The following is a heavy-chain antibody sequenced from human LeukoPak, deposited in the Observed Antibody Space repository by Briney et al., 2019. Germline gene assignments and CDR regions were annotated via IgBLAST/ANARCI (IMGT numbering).Heavy chain of an antibody. CDR2: ISYDGSNK. J-gene: IGHJ4*02. CDR3: AKVIREVDMSHDY. CDR1: GFTFSSYG. D-gene: IGHD5-24*01. V-gene: IGHV3-30*18. Sequence: GGSLRLSCAASGFTFSSYGMHWVRQAPGKGLEWVAVISYDGSNKYYADSVKGRFTISRDNSKNTLYLQMNSLRAEDTAVYYCAKVIREVDMSHDYWGQGALVTVSS.